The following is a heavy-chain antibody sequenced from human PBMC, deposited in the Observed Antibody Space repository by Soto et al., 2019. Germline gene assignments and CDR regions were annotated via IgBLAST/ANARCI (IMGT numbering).Heavy chain of an antibody. CDR2: INPNSGGT. J-gene: IGHJ4*02. V-gene: IGHV1-2*04. CDR1: GYTFTGYY. CDR3: ARARYHPIQGYCSGGSCSGLFDY. Sequence: ASVKVSCKASGYTFTGYYMHWLRQAPGQGLEWMGWINPNSGGTNYAQKFQGWVTMTRDTSISTAYMELSRLRSDDTAVYYCARARYHPIQGYCSGGSCSGLFDYWGQGTLVTVSS. D-gene: IGHD2-15*01.